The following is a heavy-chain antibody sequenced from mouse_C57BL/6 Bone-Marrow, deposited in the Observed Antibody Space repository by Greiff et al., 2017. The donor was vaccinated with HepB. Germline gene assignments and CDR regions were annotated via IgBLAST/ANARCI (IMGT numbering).Heavy chain of an antibody. V-gene: IGHV1-74*01. CDR3: AIGYGSSYGGYWYFDV. CDR2: IHPSDSDT. D-gene: IGHD1-1*01. Sequence: QVQLQQPGAELVKPGASVKVSYKASGYTFTSYWMHWVKQRPGQGLEWIGRIHPSDSDTNYNQKFKGKATLTVDKSSSTAYMQLSSLTSEDSAVYYCAIGYGSSYGGYWYFDVWGTGTTVTVSS. J-gene: IGHJ1*03. CDR1: GYTFTSYW.